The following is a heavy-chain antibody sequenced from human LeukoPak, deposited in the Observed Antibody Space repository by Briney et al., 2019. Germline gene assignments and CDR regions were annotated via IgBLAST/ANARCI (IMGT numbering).Heavy chain of an antibody. CDR3: ARGGAYEIDY. D-gene: IGHD5-12*01. J-gene: IGHJ4*02. CDR1: GVSISTYF. Sequence: SETLSLTCTDSGVSISTYFINWIPQPPGKGPEWIGYIYRGSTNYNPSFESRVTISVDTSKNQFSLKLSSVTAADMAVYYCARGGAYEIDYWGPGVLVAVSS. CDR2: IYRGST. V-gene: IGHV4-59*01.